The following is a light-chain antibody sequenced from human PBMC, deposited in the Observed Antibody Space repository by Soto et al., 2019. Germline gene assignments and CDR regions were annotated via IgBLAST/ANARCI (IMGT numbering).Light chain of an antibody. J-gene: IGKJ1*01. CDR3: QQYYSTPWT. CDR1: QSITIW. V-gene: IGKV4-1*01. CDR2: WAS. Sequence: DIQMTQSPSTLSASVGDSVTITCRASQSITIWLAWYQQKPGQPPKLLIHWASIRESGVPDRFSGSGSGTDFTLTINSLQAEDVAVYYCQQYYSTPWTFGQGTKVDI.